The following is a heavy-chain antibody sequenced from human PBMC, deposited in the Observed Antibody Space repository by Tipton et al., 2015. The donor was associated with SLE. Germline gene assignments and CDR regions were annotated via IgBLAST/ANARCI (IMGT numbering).Heavy chain of an antibody. CDR3: AKESGDYQHWRGYNWFDP. D-gene: IGHD4-17*01. CDR1: GFTFSTYG. V-gene: IGHV3-30*18. J-gene: IGHJ5*02. Sequence: SLRLSCAASGFTFSTYGMHWVRQSPGKGLEWVAVIWYDGTNKYYADSVKGRFTISRDNSRNTLYLQMNSLRAKDTAVYYCAKESGDYQHWRGYNWFDPWGQGTLVTVSS. CDR2: IWYDGTNK.